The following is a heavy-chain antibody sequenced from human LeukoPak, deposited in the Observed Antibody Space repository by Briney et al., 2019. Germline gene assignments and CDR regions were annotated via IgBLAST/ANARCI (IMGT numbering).Heavy chain of an antibody. J-gene: IGHJ3*02. D-gene: IGHD2-15*01. CDR3: AGGIAPDAFDI. Sequence: GASVKVSCKASRGTLSSYAISWLRQAPGQGLEWMGGIIPIFGTANYAQKFQGRVTITTDESTSTTYMELSSLRSEDTAVYYCAGGIAPDAFDIWGQGTMVTVSS. CDR1: RGTLSSYA. V-gene: IGHV1-69*05. CDR2: IIPIFGTA.